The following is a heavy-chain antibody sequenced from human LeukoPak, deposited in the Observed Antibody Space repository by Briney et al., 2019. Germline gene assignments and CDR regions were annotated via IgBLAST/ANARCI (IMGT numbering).Heavy chain of an antibody. J-gene: IGHJ4*02. CDR1: GFTFSRNW. V-gene: IGHV3-7*01. D-gene: IGHD2/OR15-2a*01. Sequence: GGSLTLSCEASGFTFSRNWMSWVRQAPGKGLDWVASINPDGSQKYYVDFVRGRFTITRDNTKNSLYLQMTSLGAEDTAVYYCAKLLGTGTTYDYWGQGTLVTVSS. CDR3: AKLLGTGTTYDY. CDR2: INPDGSQK.